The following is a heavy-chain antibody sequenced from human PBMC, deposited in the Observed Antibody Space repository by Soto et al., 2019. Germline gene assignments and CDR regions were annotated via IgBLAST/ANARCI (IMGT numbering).Heavy chain of an antibody. V-gene: IGHV3-11*01. J-gene: IGHJ4*02. CDR2: ISSSGSTI. CDR1: GFTFSDYY. D-gene: IGHD6-6*01. CDR3: ARQFKYSSPLDY. Sequence: GGSLRLSCAASGFTFSDYYMSWIRQAPGKGLEWVSYISSSGSTIYYADSVKGQVTISADKSISTAYLQWSSLKASDTAMYYCARQFKYSSPLDYWGQGTLVTVSS.